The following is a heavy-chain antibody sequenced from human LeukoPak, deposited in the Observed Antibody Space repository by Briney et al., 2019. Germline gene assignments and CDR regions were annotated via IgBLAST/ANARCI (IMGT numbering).Heavy chain of an antibody. CDR3: ARGLAVSTIPEDV. V-gene: IGHV3-21*01. D-gene: IGHD2-15*01. Sequence: GGSLRLSCAASGFTFSSYSMNRVRQAPGKGLEWVSSISSSSSYIYYADSVKGRFTISRDNAKNSLYLQMNSLRAEDTAVYYCARGLAVSTIPEDVWGQGTTVTVSS. CDR2: ISSSSSYI. J-gene: IGHJ6*02. CDR1: GFTFSSYS.